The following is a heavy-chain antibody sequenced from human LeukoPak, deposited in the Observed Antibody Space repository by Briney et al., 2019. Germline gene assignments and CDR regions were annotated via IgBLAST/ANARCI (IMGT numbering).Heavy chain of an antibody. CDR3: AKTGSGHCTSSSCYTGYYYFYMEV. CDR2: ISGSGGST. CDR1: GFTFSSYA. D-gene: IGHD2-2*02. V-gene: IGHV3-23*01. Sequence: GGSLRLSCAASGFTFSSYAMSWVRQAPGKGLEWVSAISGSGGSTYYADSVKGRFTISRDNARNSLYLQMNSLRAEATAFYYCAKTGSGHCTSSSCYTGYYYFYMEVWGKGTTVTVSS. J-gene: IGHJ6*03.